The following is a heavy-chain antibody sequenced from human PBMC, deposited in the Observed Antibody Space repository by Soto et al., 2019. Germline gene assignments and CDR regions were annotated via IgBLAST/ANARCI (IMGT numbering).Heavy chain of an antibody. CDR1: GYTFTSYY. J-gene: IGHJ4*02. CDR3: ASSYRQYSPSYYFDY. CDR2: INPSGGST. D-gene: IGHD1-26*01. Sequence: RASVKVSCKASGYTFTSYYMHWVRQAPGQGLEWMGIINPSGGSTSYAQKFQGRVTMTRDTSTSTVYMELSSLRSEDTAVYYCASSYRQYSPSYYFDYWGQGTLVTVSS. V-gene: IGHV1-46*01.